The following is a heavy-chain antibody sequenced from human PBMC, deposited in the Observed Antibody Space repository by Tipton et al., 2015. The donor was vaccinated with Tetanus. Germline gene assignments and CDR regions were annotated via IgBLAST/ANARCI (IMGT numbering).Heavy chain of an antibody. CDR3: ARDGIAVAATQNDY. Sequence: GFLRLSCAVSGFTFSNYWMSWVRQAPGKGLEWVANIKQDGSEKYYVDSVKGRFTISRDNAKNSLYLQMNSLRAEDTAVYYCARDGIAVAATQNDYWGQGTLVTVSS. J-gene: IGHJ4*02. CDR2: IKQDGSEK. CDR1: GFTFSNYW. D-gene: IGHD6-19*01. V-gene: IGHV3-7*01.